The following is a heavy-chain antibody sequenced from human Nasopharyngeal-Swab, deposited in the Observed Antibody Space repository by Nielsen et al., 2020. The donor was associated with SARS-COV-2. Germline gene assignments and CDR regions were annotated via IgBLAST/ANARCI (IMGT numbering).Heavy chain of an antibody. CDR1: GFTFSSYG. Sequence: GGSLKISCAASGFTFSSYGMHWVRQAPGKGLEWVAVISYDGSNKYYADSVKGRFTISRDNSKNTLYLQMNSLRAEDTAVYYCAKDDSSGYYYVGYFDYWGQGTLVTVSS. CDR2: ISYDGSNK. J-gene: IGHJ4*02. V-gene: IGHV3-30*18. D-gene: IGHD3-22*01. CDR3: AKDDSSGYYYVGYFDY.